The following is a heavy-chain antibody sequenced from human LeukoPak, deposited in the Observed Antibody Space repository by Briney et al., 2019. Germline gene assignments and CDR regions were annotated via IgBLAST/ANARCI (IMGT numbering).Heavy chain of an antibody. CDR1: AFTFTNFW. CDR2: TNRDGSEK. V-gene: IGHV3-7*01. J-gene: IGHJ3*02. CDR3: ARDSASCRGCAFDI. D-gene: IGHD2-2*01. Sequence: PGRSLRLSCAASAFTFTNFWMSWVRQAPGKGLEWVANTNRDGSEKYYVDSVKGRVTISRDNAMNFLYLQLNSLRVDDTAVYYCARDSASCRGCAFDIWGQGTVVTVSS.